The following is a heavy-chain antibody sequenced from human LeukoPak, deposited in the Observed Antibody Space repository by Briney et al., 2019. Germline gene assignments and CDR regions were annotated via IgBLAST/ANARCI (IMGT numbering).Heavy chain of an antibody. CDR1: GFTFSSYA. Sequence: GGSLRLSCAASGFTFSSYAMSWVRQAPGKGLEWVSAISGSGGSTYYADSVKGRFTISRDNSKNTLYLQMSSLRAEDTAVYYCAMRSTVLNPLDYWGQGTLVTVSS. D-gene: IGHD4-17*01. CDR2: ISGSGGST. J-gene: IGHJ4*02. CDR3: AMRSTVLNPLDY. V-gene: IGHV3-23*01.